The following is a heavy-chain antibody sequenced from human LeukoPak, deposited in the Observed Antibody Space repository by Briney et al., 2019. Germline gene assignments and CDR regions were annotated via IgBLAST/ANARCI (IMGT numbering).Heavy chain of an antibody. D-gene: IGHD6-6*01. CDR2: IKQDGSEE. CDR3: ARDPYSSTWSYGMDV. Sequence: PGGTLRLSCAAPAFTFSFYWMSWIRKAPGKGLDRLANIKQDGSEEVYVDSVKGRFTISRDNAKNSLFLQMNTLRAEDTAVYYCARDPYSSTWSYGMDVWGQGTTVTVSS. J-gene: IGHJ6*02. V-gene: IGHV3-7*05. CDR1: AFTFSFYW.